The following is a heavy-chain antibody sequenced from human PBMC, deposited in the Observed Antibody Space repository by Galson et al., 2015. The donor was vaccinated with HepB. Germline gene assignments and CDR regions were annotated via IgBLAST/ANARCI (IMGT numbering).Heavy chain of an antibody. J-gene: IGHJ4*02. CDR2: ISAYNGDT. V-gene: IGHV1-18*01. D-gene: IGHD6-19*01. Sequence: SVKVSCKASGYTFNHYGISWVRQAPGQGLEWMGWISAYNGDTHYAQKFQGRVIMTTDTSTSAAYMELRSLRSDDTAVYYCARDPSNTSGRYIYFDFWGQGTLVTVSS. CDR1: GYTFNHYG. CDR3: ARDPSNTSGRYIYFDF.